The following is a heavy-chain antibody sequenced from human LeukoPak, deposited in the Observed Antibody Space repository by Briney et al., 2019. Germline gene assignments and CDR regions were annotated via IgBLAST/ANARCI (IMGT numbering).Heavy chain of an antibody. CDR3: ARTGTMRIKFDP. CDR2: IIPILGIA. Sequence: ASTKVSCKASGGTFSSYAISWVRQAPGQGLEWMGRIIPILGIANYAQKFQGRVTITADKSTSTAYMELSSLRSEDTAVYYCARTGTMRIKFDPWGQGTLVTVSS. CDR1: GGTFSSYA. V-gene: IGHV1-69*04. D-gene: IGHD3-3*01. J-gene: IGHJ5*02.